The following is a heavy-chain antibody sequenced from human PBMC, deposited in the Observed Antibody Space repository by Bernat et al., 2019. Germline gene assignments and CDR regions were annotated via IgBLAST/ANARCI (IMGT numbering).Heavy chain of an antibody. CDR1: GGSFSGYY. V-gene: IGHV4-34*01. J-gene: IGHJ6*03. CDR3: ARRVAIFGVVDPGSYYMDV. D-gene: IGHD3-3*01. Sequence: QVQLQQWGAGLLKPSETLSLTCAVYGGSFSGYYWSWIRQPPGQGLEWIGEINHSGSTNYNPSLKSRVTISVDTSKNQFSLKLSSVTAADTAVYYCARRVAIFGVVDPGSYYMDVWGKGTTVTVSS. CDR2: INHSGST.